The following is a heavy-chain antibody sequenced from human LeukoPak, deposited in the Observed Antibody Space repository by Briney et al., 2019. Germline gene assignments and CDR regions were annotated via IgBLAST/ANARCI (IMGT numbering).Heavy chain of an antibody. D-gene: IGHD2-15*01. Sequence: RGSLRLSCAASGFVFSNSWMAWVRQAPGKGLEWVAHINRDQSEKYYVDSMKGRLTISRDNAENSLFLHMNSLKAEDTALYYCARDVGGCRGGSCDYDAFDIWGQGTMVTVSS. CDR1: GFVFSNSW. CDR3: ARDVGGCRGGSCDYDAFDI. V-gene: IGHV3-7*04. J-gene: IGHJ3*02. CDR2: INRDQSEK.